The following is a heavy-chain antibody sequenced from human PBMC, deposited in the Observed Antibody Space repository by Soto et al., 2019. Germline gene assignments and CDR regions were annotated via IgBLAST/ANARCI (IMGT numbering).Heavy chain of an antibody. CDR3: ARALSMAQYYYYMDV. Sequence: QVQLVQSGPEVKKPGASVKVSWKASGYTFTTYGISWVRQAPGQGLEWMGWISPYNGDTHYAERFQGRLTMTTDTSATSAYMELRTLSSDDRAVYFCARALSMAQYYYYMDVWGKGTTVTVSS. CDR1: GYTFTTYG. J-gene: IGHJ6*03. CDR2: ISPYNGDT. V-gene: IGHV1-18*01.